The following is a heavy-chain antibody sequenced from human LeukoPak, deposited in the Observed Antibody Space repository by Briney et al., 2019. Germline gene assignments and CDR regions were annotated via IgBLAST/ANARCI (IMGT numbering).Heavy chain of an antibody. CDR3: ASATLRCSGGSCYEMDV. D-gene: IGHD2-15*01. V-gene: IGHV1-2*02. CDR2: VNPNSGGT. J-gene: IGHJ6*04. Sequence: ASVKVSGKASGYTFTGYYMHWVRQAPGQGLEWMGWVNPNSGGTNYAQKFQGRVTMTRDTSISTAYMELSRLRSDDTAVYYCASATLRCSGGSCYEMDVWGKGTTVTVSS. CDR1: GYTFTGYY.